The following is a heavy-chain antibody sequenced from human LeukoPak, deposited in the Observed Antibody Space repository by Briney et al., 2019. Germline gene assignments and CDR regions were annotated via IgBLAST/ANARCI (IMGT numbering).Heavy chain of an antibody. CDR3: TTEYYGDYHY. CDR2: IKSRSAGGTT. J-gene: IGHJ4*02. V-gene: IGHV3-15*01. CDR1: GFTFSSYE. D-gene: IGHD4-17*01. Sequence: GGSLRLSCAASGFTFSSYEMNWVRQAPGKGLEWVGRIKSRSAGGTTDYGAPGKGRFTMEREERKNTGYMQMNSLKTADTDMCYCTTEYYGDYHYWGQGTLVTVSS.